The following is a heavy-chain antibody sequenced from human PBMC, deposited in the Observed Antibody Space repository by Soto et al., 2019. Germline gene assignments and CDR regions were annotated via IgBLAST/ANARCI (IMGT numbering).Heavy chain of an antibody. D-gene: IGHD1-26*01. CDR2: IKGKTDSGTT. Sequence: PGGSLRLSCAASGFTFNDAWMSWVRRGPGKGLEWVGRIKGKTDSGTTEYTGPVKGRFTISRDDSKNTVYLQMNNLKIEDSAVYFCTTGSRYWGQGTLVTVSS. J-gene: IGHJ4*02. V-gene: IGHV3-15*01. CDR3: TTGSRY. CDR1: GFTFNDAW.